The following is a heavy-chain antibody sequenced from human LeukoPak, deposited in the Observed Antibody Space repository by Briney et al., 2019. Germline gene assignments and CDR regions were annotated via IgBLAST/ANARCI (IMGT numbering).Heavy chain of an antibody. V-gene: IGHV3-21*01. CDR3: ARDGYSSGWYYYYYYMDV. CDR2: ISSSSSYI. CDR1: GFTFSSYS. Sequence: GGSLRLSCAASGFTFSSYSMNWVRQAPGKGLEWVSSISSSSSYIYYADSVKGRFTISRDNAKNSLYLQMNSLRAEDTAVYYCARDGYSSGWYYYYYYMDVWGKGTTVTVSS. D-gene: IGHD6-19*01. J-gene: IGHJ6*03.